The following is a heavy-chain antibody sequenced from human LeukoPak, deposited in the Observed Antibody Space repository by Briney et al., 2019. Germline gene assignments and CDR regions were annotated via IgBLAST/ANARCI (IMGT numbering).Heavy chain of an antibody. Sequence: GGSLRLSCAASGFTFSPYAMHWVRQAPGKGLERVALIPNDGSNKYYADSVKGRFTISRDNSKNTLDLQMNSLRAEDTAVYYCAKDGFCSGASCYPNHFDPWGQGTLVTVSS. CDR1: GFTFSPYA. J-gene: IGHJ5*02. V-gene: IGHV3-30*18. D-gene: IGHD2-2*01. CDR2: IPNDGSNK. CDR3: AKDGFCSGASCYPNHFDP.